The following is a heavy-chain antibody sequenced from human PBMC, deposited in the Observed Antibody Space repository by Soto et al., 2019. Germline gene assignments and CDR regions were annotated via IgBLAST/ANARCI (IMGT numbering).Heavy chain of an antibody. CDR1: GGSFSGYY. D-gene: IGHD6-13*01. Sequence: SETLSLTCAVCGGSFSGYYWSWIRQPPGKGLEWIGEINHSGSTNYNPSLKSRVTISVDMSKNQFSLKLSSVTAADTAVYYCARGLKAAAGPNYYYGMDVWGQGTTVTVSS. J-gene: IGHJ6*02. CDR2: INHSGST. CDR3: ARGLKAAAGPNYYYGMDV. V-gene: IGHV4-34*01.